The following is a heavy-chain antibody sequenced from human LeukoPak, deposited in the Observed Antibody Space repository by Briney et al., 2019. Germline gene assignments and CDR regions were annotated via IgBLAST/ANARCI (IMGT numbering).Heavy chain of an antibody. CDR3: ARDLSNDFWSGYNDD. V-gene: IGHV3-30-3*01. J-gene: IGHJ4*02. Sequence: GGSLRLSCAASGFTFSSFAMHWVRLAPGKGLEWVALISYDGNNKYYADSVKGRFTISRDISKNTLYLQMNSLRIEDTAVYYCARDLSNDFWSGYNDDWGQGTLVTVSS. D-gene: IGHD3-3*01. CDR1: GFTFSSFA. CDR2: ISYDGNNK.